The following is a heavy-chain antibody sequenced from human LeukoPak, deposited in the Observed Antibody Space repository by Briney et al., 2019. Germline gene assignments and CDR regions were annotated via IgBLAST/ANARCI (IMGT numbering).Heavy chain of an antibody. V-gene: IGHV4-34*01. Sequence: SETLSLTCAVYGGSFSGYYWSWIRQPPGKGLEWIGEMNHSGSTNYNPSLKSRVTMSVDTSKNQFSLKLSSVTAADTAVYYCASEENYYYYMDVWGKGTTVTISS. J-gene: IGHJ6*03. CDR3: ASEENYYYYMDV. CDR1: GGSFSGYY. CDR2: MNHSGST.